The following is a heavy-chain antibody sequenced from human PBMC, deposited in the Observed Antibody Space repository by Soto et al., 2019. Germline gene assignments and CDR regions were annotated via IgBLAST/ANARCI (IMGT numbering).Heavy chain of an antibody. V-gene: IGHV3-30-3*01. CDR3: ARGFPVVYGISYYYYGMDV. CDR1: GFTFSSYA. Sequence: PGGSLRLSCAASGFTFSSYAMHWVRQAPGKGLEWVAVISYDGSNKYYADSVKGRFTISRDNSKNTLYLQMNSLRAEDAAVYYCARGFPVVYGISYYYYGMDVWGQGTTVTVSS. CDR2: ISYDGSNK. D-gene: IGHD2-8*02. J-gene: IGHJ6*02.